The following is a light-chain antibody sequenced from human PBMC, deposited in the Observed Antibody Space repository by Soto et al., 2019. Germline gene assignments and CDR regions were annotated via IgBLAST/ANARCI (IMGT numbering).Light chain of an antibody. CDR1: SSNIGAGYD. V-gene: IGLV1-40*01. CDR2: DNN. Sequence: QSALTQPPSVSGAPGQRSTISCTGTSSNIGAGYDVHWYQQLPGTTPKLLIYDNNNRPSGVPDRFSGSKSGTSASLAITGLQAEDEADYYCQSYDSSLSGSVFGGGTQLTVL. J-gene: IGLJ2*01. CDR3: QSYDSSLSGSV.